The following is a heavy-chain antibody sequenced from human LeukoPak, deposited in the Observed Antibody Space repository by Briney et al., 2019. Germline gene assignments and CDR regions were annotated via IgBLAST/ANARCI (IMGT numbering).Heavy chain of an antibody. D-gene: IGHD5-18*01. Sequence: GRSLRLSCAASGFTLSNYAIHWVRQAPGKGLEWVAVISYDGNNKYYADSVKGRFTISRDNSKNTLYLQMNSLRAEDTAVYYCARPQGGRQLWLHFDYWGQGTLVTVSS. CDR2: ISYDGNNK. CDR1: GFTLSNYA. J-gene: IGHJ4*02. CDR3: ARPQGGRQLWLHFDY. V-gene: IGHV3-30-3*01.